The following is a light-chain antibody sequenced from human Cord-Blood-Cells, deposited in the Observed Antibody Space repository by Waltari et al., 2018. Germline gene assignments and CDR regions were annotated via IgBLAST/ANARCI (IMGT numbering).Light chain of an antibody. Sequence: QSAPTQPASVSGSPGQSIPIPCTVTSSDVGSYNPVSWYQQPPGKAPKLMIYEGSKRPSGVSNRFSGSKSGNTASLTISGLQAEDEADYYCCSYAGSSTVFGTGTKVTVL. CDR3: CSYAGSSTV. CDR1: SSDVGSYNP. J-gene: IGLJ1*01. CDR2: EGS. V-gene: IGLV2-23*03.